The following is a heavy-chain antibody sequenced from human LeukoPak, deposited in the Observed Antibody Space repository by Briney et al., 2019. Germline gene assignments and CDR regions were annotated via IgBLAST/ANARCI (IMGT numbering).Heavy chain of an antibody. Sequence: GGHMRLSCAASGFNFIRYAMRHVRPAPGKALHRVSPISGTGGSTYYADSVKGRFTISRDNSKNTLYLQMTSLRAEDTAVYYCAKDGDIAVAGTTAEYFQHWGQGTLVTVSS. V-gene: IGHV3-23*01. CDR2: ISGTGGST. CDR3: AKDGDIAVAGTTAEYFQH. J-gene: IGHJ1*01. D-gene: IGHD6-19*01. CDR1: GFNFIRYA.